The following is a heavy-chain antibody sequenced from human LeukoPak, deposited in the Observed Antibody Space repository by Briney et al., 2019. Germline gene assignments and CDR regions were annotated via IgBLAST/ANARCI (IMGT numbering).Heavy chain of an antibody. Sequence: ASVKVSCKASGYTFTGYYMHWVRQAPGQGLEWMGIINPSGGSTSYAQKFQGRVTMTRDTSTSTVYMEVSSLRSEDTAVYYCAGEGDLKFDYWGQGTLVTVSS. CDR1: GYTFTGYY. CDR2: INPSGGST. J-gene: IGHJ4*02. CDR3: AGEGDLKFDY. D-gene: IGHD3-16*01. V-gene: IGHV1-46*01.